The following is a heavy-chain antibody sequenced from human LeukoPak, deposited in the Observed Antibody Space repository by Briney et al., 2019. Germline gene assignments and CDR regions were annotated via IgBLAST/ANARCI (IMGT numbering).Heavy chain of an antibody. Sequence: KSSETLSLTCSVSGGSISSGGYYWSWIRQHPGKGLEWIGYIYYSGSTYYNPSLKSRVTISVDTSKNQFSLKLSSVTAADTAVYYCARGVVTSCYNCGHWFDPWGQGTLVTVSS. CDR2: IYYSGST. D-gene: IGHD2-2*02. CDR3: ARGVVTSCYNCGHWFDP. J-gene: IGHJ5*02. CDR1: GGSISSGGYY. V-gene: IGHV4-31*03.